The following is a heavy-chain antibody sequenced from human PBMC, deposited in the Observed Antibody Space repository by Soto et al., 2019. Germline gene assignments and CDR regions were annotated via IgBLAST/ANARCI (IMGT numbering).Heavy chain of an antibody. D-gene: IGHD3-10*01. CDR1: GFDFRGYG. CDR3: ARERWGSGQGLDI. CDR2: IWYDETNR. Sequence: QLSLVESGGGVVQPGRSLRISCAASGFDFRGYGMHWVRQAPGEGLEWVALIWYDETNRYYGDSVKGRFTISRDNSKNPLYLQMDSLRVEDTAVYYCARERWGSGQGLDIWGQGTMVTVSS. V-gene: IGHV3-33*01. J-gene: IGHJ3*02.